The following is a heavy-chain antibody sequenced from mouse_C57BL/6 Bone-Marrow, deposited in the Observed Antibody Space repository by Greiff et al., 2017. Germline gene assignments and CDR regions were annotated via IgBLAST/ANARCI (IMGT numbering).Heavy chain of an antibody. CDR3: AIGGYDVFDY. V-gene: IGHV1-74*01. CDR1: GYTFTSYW. Sequence: QVQLQQPGAELVKPGASVKVSCKASGYTFTSYWMHWVQQRPGQGLEWIGRIHPSDSDPNSNQKFKGKATLTVDKSASTAYMQLSSLTSEDSAVYYCAIGGYDVFDYWGQGTTLTVAS. D-gene: IGHD2-2*01. CDR2: IHPSDSDP. J-gene: IGHJ2*01.